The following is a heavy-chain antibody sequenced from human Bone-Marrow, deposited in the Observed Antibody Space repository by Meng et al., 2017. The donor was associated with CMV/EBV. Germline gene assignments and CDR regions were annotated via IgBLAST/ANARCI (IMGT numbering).Heavy chain of an antibody. J-gene: IGHJ4*02. V-gene: IGHV4-4*07. CDR1: GGSISSYY. CDR2: IYTSGST. Sequence: QGQLQEPGPGMVKPSETLSLTCTVSGGSISSYYWSWIRQPAGKGLEWIGRIYTSGSTNYNPSLKSRVTMSVDTSKNQFSLKLSSVTAADTAVYYCARTQDTAMVAYYFDYWGQGTLVTVSS. CDR3: ARTQDTAMVAYYFDY. D-gene: IGHD5-18*01.